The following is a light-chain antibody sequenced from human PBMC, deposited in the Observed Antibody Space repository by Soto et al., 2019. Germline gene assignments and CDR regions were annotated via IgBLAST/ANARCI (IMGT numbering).Light chain of an antibody. V-gene: IGLV2-23*01. CDR1: SSDIGSYNL. CDR3: CSYASSTTFV. CDR2: EGS. Sequence: SALTQPASVSGSPGQSITISCTGTSSDIGSYNLVSWYQQFPRKAPKLMIYEGSKRPSGVSNRFSGSQSGNTASLTVSGLQAGDEADYYCCSYASSTTFVFGTGTKVTVL. J-gene: IGLJ1*01.